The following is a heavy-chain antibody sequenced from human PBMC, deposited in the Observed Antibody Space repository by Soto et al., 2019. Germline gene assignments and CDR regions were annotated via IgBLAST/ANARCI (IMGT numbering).Heavy chain of an antibody. CDR2: IYPADSDT. CDR1: GYSFTSYW. Sequence: PGESLKISCEGSGYSFTSYWIAWVRQMPGKGLEWMVIIYPADSDTRYSPSFQGQVTISADKSISTAYLQWSSLRASDTAMYYCARTYITNWYSPPGYWGQGTPVTVSS. J-gene: IGHJ4*02. D-gene: IGHD6-13*01. V-gene: IGHV5-51*01. CDR3: ARTYITNWYSPPGY.